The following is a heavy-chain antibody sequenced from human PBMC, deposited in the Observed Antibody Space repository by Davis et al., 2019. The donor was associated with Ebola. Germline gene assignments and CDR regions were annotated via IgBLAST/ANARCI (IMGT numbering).Heavy chain of an antibody. V-gene: IGHV1-18*01. CDR1: GYIFTDYG. CDR2: MSAYNGNT. Sequence: ASVKVSCKASGYIFTDYGISWVRQAPGQGLEWMGWMSAYNGNTHYAQKFQGRVTMTTDTSTTTAYMELRSLTSDDTAVYYCARLAATRDFDYWGQGTLVTVSS. D-gene: IGHD5-12*01. J-gene: IGHJ4*02. CDR3: ARLAATRDFDY.